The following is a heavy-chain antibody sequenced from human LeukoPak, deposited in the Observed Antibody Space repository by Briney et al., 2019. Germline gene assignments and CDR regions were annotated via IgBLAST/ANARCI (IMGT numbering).Heavy chain of an antibody. CDR3: ARQSTIAAARIDP. Sequence: SETLSLTCTVSGGSISDGNYYWGWIRQPPGRGLEWIGNIYYSGSAYYSPSLKSRVTVSVDTSKNQFSLKLNSVTAADTAVYYCARQSTIAAARIDPWGQGTLVTVSS. J-gene: IGHJ5*02. CDR1: GGSISDGNYY. D-gene: IGHD6-25*01. CDR2: IYYSGSA. V-gene: IGHV4-39*01.